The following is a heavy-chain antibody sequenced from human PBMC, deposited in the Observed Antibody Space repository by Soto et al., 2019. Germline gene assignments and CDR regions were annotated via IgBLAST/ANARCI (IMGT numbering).Heavy chain of an antibody. CDR3: TTEMSTTVLLWFGESYYYGMDV. Sequence: GGSLRLSCAASGFTFSNAWMNWVRQAPGKGLEWVGRIKSKTDGGTTDYAAPVKGRFTISRDDSKNTLYLQMNSLKTEDTAVYYCTTEMSTTVLLWFGESYYYGMDVWGQGTTVTVSS. CDR1: GFTFSNAW. V-gene: IGHV3-15*07. CDR2: IKSKTDGGTT. J-gene: IGHJ6*02. D-gene: IGHD3-10*01.